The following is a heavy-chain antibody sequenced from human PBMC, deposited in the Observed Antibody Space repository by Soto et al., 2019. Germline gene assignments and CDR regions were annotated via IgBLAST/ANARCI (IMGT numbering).Heavy chain of an antibody. Sequence: PGGSLRLSCAASGFTFSSYAMSWVRQAPGKGLEWVSAISGSGGSTYYADSVKGRFTISRDNSKNTLYLQMNSLRAEDTAVYYCAKXLALVTTKAVAGTNAFDYWGQGTLVTVSS. CDR1: GFTFSSYA. V-gene: IGHV3-23*01. CDR3: AKXLALVTTKAVAGTNAFDY. J-gene: IGHJ4*02. D-gene: IGHD6-19*01. CDR2: ISGSGGST.